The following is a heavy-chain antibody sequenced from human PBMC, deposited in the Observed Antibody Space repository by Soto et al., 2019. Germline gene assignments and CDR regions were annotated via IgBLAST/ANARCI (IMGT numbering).Heavy chain of an antibody. CDR3: ASPGALRYFDWLLHAFDI. CDR2: IYSGGST. V-gene: IGHV3-66*01. CDR1: GFTVSSNY. D-gene: IGHD3-9*01. J-gene: IGHJ3*02. Sequence: PGGSLRLSCAASGFTVSSNYMSWVRQAPGKGLEWVSVIYSGGSTYYADSVKGRFTISRDNSKNTLYLQMNSLRAEDTAVYYCASPGALRYFDWLLHAFDIWGQGTMVTVSS.